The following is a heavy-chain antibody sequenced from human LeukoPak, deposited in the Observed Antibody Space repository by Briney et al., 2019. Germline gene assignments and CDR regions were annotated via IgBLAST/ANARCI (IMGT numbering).Heavy chain of an antibody. Sequence: GSLRLSCAVSGFTFSSYGMSWVRQPPGKGLEWIGEIYHSGSTNYNPSLKSRVTISVDKSKNQFSLKLSSVTAADTAVYYCARNLAYCGGDCYSEYGMDVWGQGTTVTVSS. V-gene: IGHV4-4*02. CDR3: ARNLAYCGGDCYSEYGMDV. CDR2: IYHSGST. D-gene: IGHD2-21*02. CDR1: GFTFSSYGM. J-gene: IGHJ6*02.